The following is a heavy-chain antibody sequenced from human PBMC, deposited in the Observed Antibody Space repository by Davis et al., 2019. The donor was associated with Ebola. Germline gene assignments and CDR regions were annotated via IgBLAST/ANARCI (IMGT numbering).Heavy chain of an antibody. CDR3: AKTSTYSGYDFYFDY. CDR1: GYTFTGHY. J-gene: IGHJ4*02. Sequence: AASVKVSCKASGYTFTGHYMHWVRQAPGQGLEWMGRINPNSGGTKYAQKFQGRVTMTRDTSISTAYMELSRLRSDDTAVYYCAKTSTYSGYDFYFDYWGQGTLVTVSS. D-gene: IGHD5-12*01. CDR2: INPNSGGT. V-gene: IGHV1-2*06.